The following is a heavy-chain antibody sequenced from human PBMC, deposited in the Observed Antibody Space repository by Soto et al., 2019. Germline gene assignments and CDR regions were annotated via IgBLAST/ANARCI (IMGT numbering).Heavy chain of an antibody. V-gene: IGHV1-2*04. CDR3: ARDLTTVVTPGGMDV. D-gene: IGHD4-17*01. Sequence: GASVKVSCKASGYTFTGYYMHWVRQAPGQGLEWMGWINPNSGGTNYAQKFQGWVTMTRDTSISTAYMELSRLRSDDTAVYYCARDLTTVVTPGGMDVWGQGTTVTVSS. CDR2: INPNSGGT. J-gene: IGHJ6*02. CDR1: GYTFTGYY.